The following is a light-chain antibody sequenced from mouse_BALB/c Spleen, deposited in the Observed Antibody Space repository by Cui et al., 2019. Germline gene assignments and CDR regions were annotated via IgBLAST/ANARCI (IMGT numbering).Light chain of an antibody. V-gene: IGKV12-46*01. J-gene: IGKJ1*01. CDR1: ENIYSN. Sequence: DIQMTQSLVSLSVSAEVTVTITCRASENIYSNLAWYQQKQGNSPQLLIYAATNLADGVPSRFSGSGSGTHYSLKINSLQSEDFGSYYCQHFWGTPWTFGGGTKLEIK. CDR2: AAT. CDR3: QHFWGTPWT.